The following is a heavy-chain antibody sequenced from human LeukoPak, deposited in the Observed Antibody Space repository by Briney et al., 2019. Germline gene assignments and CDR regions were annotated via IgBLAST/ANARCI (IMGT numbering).Heavy chain of an antibody. D-gene: IGHD4-11*01. CDR2: INHSGST. CDR1: GGSFSGYY. Sequence: SETLSLTCAVYGGSFSGYYWSWIRQPPGKGLEWIGEINHSGSTNYNPSLKSRVTISVDTSKNQFSLKLSSVTAADTAVYYCARGRGPTHYYYYYYGMDVWGQGTTVTVSS. CDR3: ARGRGPTHYYYYYYGMDV. V-gene: IGHV4-34*01. J-gene: IGHJ6*02.